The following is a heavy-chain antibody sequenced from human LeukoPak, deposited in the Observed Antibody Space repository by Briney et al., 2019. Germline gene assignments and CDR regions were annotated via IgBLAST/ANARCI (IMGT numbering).Heavy chain of an antibody. J-gene: IGHJ4*02. CDR3: ARAVEMATIIRSGFDY. Sequence: SETLSLTCAVYGGSFSGYYWSWIRQPPGKGLEWIGEINHSGNTNYNPSLKSRVTISVDTSKNQFSLKLSSVTAADTAVYYCARAVEMATIIRSGFDYWGQGTLVTVSS. CDR1: GGSFSGYY. D-gene: IGHD5-24*01. CDR2: INHSGNT. V-gene: IGHV4-34*01.